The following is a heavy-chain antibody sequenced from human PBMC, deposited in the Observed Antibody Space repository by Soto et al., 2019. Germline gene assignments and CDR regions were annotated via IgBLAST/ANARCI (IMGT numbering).Heavy chain of an antibody. D-gene: IGHD1-26*01. J-gene: IGHJ5*02. CDR2: ISDTGRTI. CDR3: AGFQEGTIVGLRWLDP. Sequence: GVLIISWVRSGFTFRGSYMPLILQTPGQGLEWISYISDTGRTIHYADSVKGRFVISRDNSKDSLYLQMNDLRADYTAVYYCAGFQEGTIVGLRWLDPWGQGTRVTVSS. CDR1: GFTFRGSY. V-gene: IGHV3-11*01.